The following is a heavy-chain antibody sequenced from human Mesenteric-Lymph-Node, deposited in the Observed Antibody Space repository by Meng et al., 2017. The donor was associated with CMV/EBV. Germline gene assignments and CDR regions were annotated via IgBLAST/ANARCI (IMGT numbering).Heavy chain of an antibody. CDR2: ISSSSYYI. Sequence: GESLKISCAASGFTFSTYNMNWVRQAPGKGLEWVSSISSSSYYIYYADSVKGRFTISRDNAKNSLYLQMNSLRAEDTAVYYCARDDYSDYVVDYWGQGTLVTVSS. CDR3: ARDDYSDYVVDY. V-gene: IGHV3-21*01. D-gene: IGHD4-11*01. CDR1: GFTFSTYN. J-gene: IGHJ4*02.